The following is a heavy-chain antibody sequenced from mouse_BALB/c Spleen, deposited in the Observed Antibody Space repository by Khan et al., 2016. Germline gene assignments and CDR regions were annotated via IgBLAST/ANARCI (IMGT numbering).Heavy chain of an antibody. Sequence: QVQLQQSGAELMKPGASVKISCRATGYTFSNYWIHWIKQRPGHGLEWIGVILPGTGSTKYNENFKGKATVTADTSSNTAYMQIGSLTSEDSAVYYCARSGPGGFVFDYWGQGTSLTVSA. J-gene: IGHJ2*02. CDR3: ARSGPGGFVFDY. CDR2: ILPGTGST. D-gene: IGHD3-1*01. CDR1: GYTFSNYW. V-gene: IGHV1-9*01.